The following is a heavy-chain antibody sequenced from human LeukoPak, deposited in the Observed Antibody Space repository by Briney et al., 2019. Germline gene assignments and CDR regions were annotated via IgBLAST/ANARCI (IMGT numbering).Heavy chain of an antibody. Sequence: GGSLRLSCAASGFTVSSNYMSWVRQAPGKGLEWVSVIYSGGSTYYADSVKGRFTISRDNSKNTLYLQMNSLRAEDTAVYYCGKTAYYYDSSGYYYSDYYYYYMDVWGKGTTVTISS. CDR3: GKTAYYYDSSGYYYSDYYYYYMDV. D-gene: IGHD3-22*01. CDR1: GFTVSSNY. CDR2: IYSGGST. J-gene: IGHJ6*03. V-gene: IGHV3-66*01.